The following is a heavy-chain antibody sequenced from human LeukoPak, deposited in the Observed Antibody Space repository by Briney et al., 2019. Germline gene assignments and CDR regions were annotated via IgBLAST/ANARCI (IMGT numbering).Heavy chain of an antibody. V-gene: IGHV4-59*01. Sequence: SGTLSLTCTVSGGSISSYYWSWIRQPPGKGLEWIGYIYYSGSTNYNPSLKSRVTISVDTSKNQFSLKLSSVTAADTAVYYCARVVWFGETGVFDIWGQGTMVTVSS. CDR2: IYYSGST. CDR1: GGSISSYY. D-gene: IGHD3-10*01. CDR3: ARVVWFGETGVFDI. J-gene: IGHJ3*02.